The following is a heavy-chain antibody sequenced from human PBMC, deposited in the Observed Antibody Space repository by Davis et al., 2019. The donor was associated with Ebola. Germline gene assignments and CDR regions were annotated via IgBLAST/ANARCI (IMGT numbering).Heavy chain of an antibody. J-gene: IGHJ4*02. CDR2: VILKSGAT. Sequence: ASVKVSCKASGDTFTDYNIHWMRQAPGQGLEWLGRVILKSGATNYAQKLQGRVTMTRDTSISTVYMELSSLRYDDTADYYCARGHNYAHEYWGQGTLVTVSS. CDR1: GDTFTDYN. D-gene: IGHD4-11*01. V-gene: IGHV1-2*06. CDR3: ARGHNYAHEY.